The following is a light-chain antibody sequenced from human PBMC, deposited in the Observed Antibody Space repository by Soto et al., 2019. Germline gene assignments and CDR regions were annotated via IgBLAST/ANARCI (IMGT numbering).Light chain of an antibody. CDR3: QQFNSYPIT. CDR2: EAS. CDR1: QSISSY. J-gene: IGKJ5*01. V-gene: IGKV1-13*02. Sequence: IQMTQSPSSLSASVGDRVTITCRASQSISSYLNWYQQKPGKAPKLLIYEASSLESGVPSRFSGSGSGTEFTLTIGGLQPDDFATYYCQQFNSYPITFGQGTRREIK.